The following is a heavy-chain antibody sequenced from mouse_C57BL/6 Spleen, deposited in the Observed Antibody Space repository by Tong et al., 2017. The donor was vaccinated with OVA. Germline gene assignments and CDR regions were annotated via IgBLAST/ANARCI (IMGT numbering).Heavy chain of an antibody. V-gene: IGHV5-6*01. CDR1: GFTFSSYG. CDR3: ARPGNYWNFDV. J-gene: IGHJ1*01. CDR2: ISSGGSYT. D-gene: IGHD2-1*01. Sequence: EVQLQESGGDLVKPGGSLKLSCAASGFTFSSYGMSWVRQTPDQRLEWVATISSGGSYTYYPDSVKGRFTISRDNAKNTLYLQISSLKSEDTAMNDCARPGNYWNFDVGGAGTTVAVAS.